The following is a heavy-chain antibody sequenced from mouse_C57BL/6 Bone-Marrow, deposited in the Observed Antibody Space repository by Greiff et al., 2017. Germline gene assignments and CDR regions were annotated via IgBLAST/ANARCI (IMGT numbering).Heavy chain of an antibody. CDR1: GYTFTSYW. V-gene: IGHV1-50*01. J-gene: IGHJ4*01. CDR3: ARREDYAMDY. Sequence: QVQLQQPGAELVKPGASVKLSCKASGYTFTSYWMQWVKQRPGQGLEWIGEIDPSDSYTNYNQKFKGKATLTVDTSSSTAYMQLSSLTSEDSAVYYCARREDYAMDYWGQGTSVTVSS. CDR2: IDPSDSYT.